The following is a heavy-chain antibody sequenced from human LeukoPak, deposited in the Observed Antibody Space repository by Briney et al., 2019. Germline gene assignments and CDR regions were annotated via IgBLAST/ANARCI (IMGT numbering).Heavy chain of an antibody. V-gene: IGHV1-46*03. J-gene: IGHJ4*02. CDR1: GYTFTSYY. Sequence: ASVKVSCKASGYTFTSYYMHWVRQAPGQGLEWMGIINPSGGSTSYAQKFQGRVTMTRDTSTSTVYRELSSLRSEDTAVYYCARVRGYYYDSSGYYPNTCLDYWGQGTLVTVSS. D-gene: IGHD3-22*01. CDR2: INPSGGST. CDR3: ARVRGYYYDSSGYYPNTCLDY.